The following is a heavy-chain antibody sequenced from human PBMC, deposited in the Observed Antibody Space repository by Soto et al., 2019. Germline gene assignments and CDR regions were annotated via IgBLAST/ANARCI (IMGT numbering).Heavy chain of an antibody. Sequence: GGSLRLSWAASGFTFVDYGMSWVRQAPGKGPEWVSDISGSGDSTYYADSVKGRFTISRDNSKKTVYLQMNSLRAEDTAVYYCAKGVPGIAVAGTGYFQHWGQGTLVTVS. J-gene: IGHJ1*01. D-gene: IGHD6-19*01. V-gene: IGHV3-23*01. CDR1: GFTFVDYG. CDR2: ISGSGDST. CDR3: AKGVPGIAVAGTGYFQH.